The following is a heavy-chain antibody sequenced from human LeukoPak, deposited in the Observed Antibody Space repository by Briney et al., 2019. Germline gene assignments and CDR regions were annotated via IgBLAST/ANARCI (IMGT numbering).Heavy chain of an antibody. D-gene: IGHD3-22*01. CDR1: GFTFSSYA. CDR2: ISYDGSNK. V-gene: IGHV3-30-3*01. Sequence: GRSLRLSCAASGFTFSSYAMHWVRQAPGKGLEWVAVISYDGSNKYYADSVKGRFTISRDNSKNTLYLQMNSLRAEDTAVYYCARGPYYDSSGYLDYWGQGTLVTVSS. J-gene: IGHJ4*02. CDR3: ARGPYYDSSGYLDY.